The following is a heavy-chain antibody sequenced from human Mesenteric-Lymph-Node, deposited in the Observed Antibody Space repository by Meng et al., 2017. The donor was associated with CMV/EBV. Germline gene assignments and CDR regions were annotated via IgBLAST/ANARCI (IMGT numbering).Heavy chain of an antibody. Sequence: SETLSLTCRVSGGSISSGGYSWGWVRQSPGKGLEWIGYIYYNGRNYYNPPLESRVTISVDTSKNQFSLKLSSVTAADTAVYYCARDRGSSHFYYGLDVWGQGTTVTVSS. CDR3: ARDRGSSHFYYGLDV. V-gene: IGHV4-30-4*08. J-gene: IGHJ6*02. CDR2: IYYNGRN. D-gene: IGHD6-6*01. CDR1: GGSISSGGYS.